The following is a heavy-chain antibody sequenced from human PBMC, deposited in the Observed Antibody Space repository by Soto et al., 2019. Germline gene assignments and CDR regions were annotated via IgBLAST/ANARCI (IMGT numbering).Heavy chain of an antibody. CDR1: GYSFTNND. J-gene: IGHJ5*02. D-gene: IGHD3-16*01. V-gene: IGHV1-8*01. Sequence: ASVKVSCKASGYSFTNNDVTWVRQATGQGLEWMGWMNPGSGDTGYAQKFQGRVTMTRDISIATAYMELSSLRSDDTAIYYCARMATFGSLNWFDPWGQGTLVTVPQ. CDR3: ARMATFGSLNWFDP. CDR2: MNPGSGDT.